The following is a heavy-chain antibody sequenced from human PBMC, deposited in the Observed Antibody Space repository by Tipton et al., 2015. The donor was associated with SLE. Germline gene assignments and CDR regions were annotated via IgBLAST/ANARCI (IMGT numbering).Heavy chain of an antibody. D-gene: IGHD3-3*02. CDR1: GYTFTNYG. Sequence: QLVQSGAEVKKPGASVKVSCKASGYTFTNYGISWVRQAPGQGLEWMGWIGAYNGNTNYAQNLQGRVTMTTDTSTSTAYMELRSLRSDDTAVYYCARESHFWSGRDAFDIWGQGTMVTVSS. CDR3: ARESHFWSGRDAFDI. CDR2: IGAYNGNT. J-gene: IGHJ3*02. V-gene: IGHV1-18*01.